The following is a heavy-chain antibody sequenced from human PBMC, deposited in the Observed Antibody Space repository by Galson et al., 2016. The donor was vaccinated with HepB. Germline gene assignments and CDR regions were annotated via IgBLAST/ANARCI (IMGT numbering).Heavy chain of an antibody. V-gene: IGHV3-33*01. D-gene: IGHD4-17*01. J-gene: IGHJ6*02. CDR2: IWYDGRNT. Sequence: SLRLSCAASGFTFSSYAMHWVRQAPGKGLKWVAVIWYDGRNTQFADSVKGRFTISRDNSKNTVYLQMNSLRAEDTAVYYCARGDYGAYSPFGMDVWGQGTTVTVSS. CDR1: GFTFSSYA. CDR3: ARGDYGAYSPFGMDV.